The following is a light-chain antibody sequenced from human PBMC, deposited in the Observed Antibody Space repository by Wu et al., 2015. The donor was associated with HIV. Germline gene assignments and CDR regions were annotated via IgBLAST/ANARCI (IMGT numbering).Light chain of an antibody. CDR1: QSVSSSY. CDR3: QQRANWPT. Sequence: EIVLTQSPGTLSLSPGERATLSCRASQSVSSSYLAWYQQKPGQAPRLLIYGASSRATGIPDRFSGSGSGTDFTLTISRLEPEDFAVYYCQQRANWPTFGGGTKLEIK. CDR2: GAS. J-gene: IGKJ4*01. V-gene: IGKV3D-20*02.